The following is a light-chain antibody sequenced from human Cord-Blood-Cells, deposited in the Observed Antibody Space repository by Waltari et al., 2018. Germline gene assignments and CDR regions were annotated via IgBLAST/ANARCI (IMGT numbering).Light chain of an antibody. J-gene: IGLJ2*01. CDR2: EGS. Sequence: QSALTQPASVSGSPGQSITISCTGTSSDVGSYNLVSWYQQHPGKAPKLMIYEGSKPPSGVSNRFSGSKSGNTASLTISGIQAEDEADYYCCSYAGSSTPVVFGGGTKLTVL. V-gene: IGLV2-23*01. CDR1: SSDVGSYNL. CDR3: CSYAGSSTPVV.